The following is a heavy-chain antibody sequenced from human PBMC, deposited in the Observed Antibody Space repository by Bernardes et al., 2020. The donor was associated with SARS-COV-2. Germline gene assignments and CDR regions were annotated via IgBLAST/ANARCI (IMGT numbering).Heavy chain of an antibody. CDR2: IWYDGSNK. CDR1: GFTFSSYG. D-gene: IGHD3-3*01. Sequence: GGSLRLSCAASGFTFSSYGMHWVRQAPGKGLEWVAVIWYDGSNKYYADSVKGRFTISRDNSKNTLYLQMNSLRAEDTAVYYCARVSDFWSGYLDYWGQGTLVTGSS. CDR3: ARVSDFWSGYLDY. V-gene: IGHV3-33*01. J-gene: IGHJ4*02.